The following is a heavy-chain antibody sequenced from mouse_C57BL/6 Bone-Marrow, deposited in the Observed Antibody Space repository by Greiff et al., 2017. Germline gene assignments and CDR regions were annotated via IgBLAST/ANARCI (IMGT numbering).Heavy chain of an antibody. V-gene: IGHV7-3*01. CDR2: IRNKANGYTT. CDR1: GFTFTDYY. CDR3: ASPASITTVPFAY. J-gene: IGHJ3*01. Sequence: EVKVVESGGGLVQPGGSLSLSCAASGFTFTDYYMSWVRQPPGKALEWLGFIRNKANGYTTEYRASVKGRFTISSDNSQSILYLQMNAVRAEDSATYYCASPASITTVPFAYWGQGTLVTVSA. D-gene: IGHD1-1*01.